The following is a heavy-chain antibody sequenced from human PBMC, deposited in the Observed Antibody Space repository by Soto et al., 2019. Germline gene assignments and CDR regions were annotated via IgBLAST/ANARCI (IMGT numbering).Heavy chain of an antibody. CDR2: IYYSGST. V-gene: IGHV4-31*03. CDR3: ARANGEWRPSNWFDP. CDR1: GGSISSGGYY. Sequence: QVQLQESGPGLVKPSQTLSLTCTVSGGSISSGGYYWSWIRQHPGKGLEWIGYIYYSGSTYYNPSLRSRVTLSVDTSKNQFSLKLRSVPAADTAVYCCARANGEWRPSNWFDPWGQGTLVTVSS. D-gene: IGHD2-8*01. J-gene: IGHJ5*02.